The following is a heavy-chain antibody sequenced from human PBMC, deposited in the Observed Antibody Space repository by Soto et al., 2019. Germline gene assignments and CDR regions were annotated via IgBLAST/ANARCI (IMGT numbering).Heavy chain of an antibody. V-gene: IGHV3-11*01. D-gene: IGHD3-16*02. CDR3: ATSGPIWGSYRYFFDY. CDR1: GFTFSDYY. Sequence: PGGSLRLSCAASGFTFSDYYMSWIRQAPGKGLEWVSYISSSGSTIYYADSVKGRFTISRDNAKNSLYLQMNSLRAEDTAVYYCATSGPIWGSYRYFFDYWGQGTLVTVSS. J-gene: IGHJ4*02. CDR2: ISSSGSTI.